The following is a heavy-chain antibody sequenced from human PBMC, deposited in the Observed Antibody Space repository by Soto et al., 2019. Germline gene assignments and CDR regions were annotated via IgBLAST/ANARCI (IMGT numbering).Heavy chain of an antibody. J-gene: IGHJ3*02. CDR1: GYTFTSYD. CDR3: ARTLLMTTVTHDAFDI. D-gene: IGHD4-17*01. V-gene: IGHV1-8*01. Sequence: QVQLVQSGAEVKKPGASVKVSCKASGYTFTSYDINWVRQATGQGLEWMGWMNPNSGNTGYAQKFQGRVTMTRNTAISTDNMELSSLRSEDTAVYYCARTLLMTTVTHDAFDIWGQGTMVTVSS. CDR2: MNPNSGNT.